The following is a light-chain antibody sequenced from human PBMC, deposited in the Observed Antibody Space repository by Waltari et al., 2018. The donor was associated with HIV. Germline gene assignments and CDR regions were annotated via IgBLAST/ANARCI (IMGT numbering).Light chain of an antibody. V-gene: IGLV3-21*02. CDR1: NSRTKS. CDR2: DDV. J-gene: IGLJ3*02. Sequence: SYVLTQPPSVSVAPGQTARITCGGNNSRTKSVHWYQQKPGQAPVLVVLDDVDRPSGSPERFSGSNSGNMATLTISRVEAGDEADYYCQVWDSGSEPPVLFGGGTKLTVL. CDR3: QVWDSGSEPPVL.